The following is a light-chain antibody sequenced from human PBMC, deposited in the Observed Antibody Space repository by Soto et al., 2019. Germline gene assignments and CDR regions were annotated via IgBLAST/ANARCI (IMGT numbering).Light chain of an antibody. CDR2: GAF. Sequence: EIVLTQSPATLSLSPGERATLSCRASPSVTNYLAWYQQKPGQPPRLLIYGAFNRAAGIPARFSGSGSGTDFTLTINRVEPEDFAVYFCQQYAGSPRTFGQGTKVEIK. CDR3: QQYAGSPRT. J-gene: IGKJ1*01. CDR1: PSVTNY. V-gene: IGKV3-20*01.